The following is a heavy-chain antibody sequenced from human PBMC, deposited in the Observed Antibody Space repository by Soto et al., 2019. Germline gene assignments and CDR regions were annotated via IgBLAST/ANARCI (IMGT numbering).Heavy chain of an antibody. CDR3: ARERSSGWYVDY. Sequence: QVQLVQSGAEVKKPGATVKVSCKASESTFTSYDINWVRQATGQGLEWMGWMNPNSGNTGYAQKFQGRVTMTRNTSISTAYMELSSLRSQDTAVYYCARERSSGWYVDYWGQGTLVTVSS. V-gene: IGHV1-8*01. J-gene: IGHJ4*02. D-gene: IGHD6-19*01. CDR2: MNPNSGNT. CDR1: ESTFTSYD.